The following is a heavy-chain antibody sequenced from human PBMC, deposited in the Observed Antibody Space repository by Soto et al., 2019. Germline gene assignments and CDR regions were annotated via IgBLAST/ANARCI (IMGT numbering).Heavy chain of an antibody. CDR3: ARDWDTGFYRFDS. D-gene: IGHD1-1*01. CDR1: GYSISTGFN. J-gene: IGHJ4*02. CDR2: IYHSGST. V-gene: IGHV4-38-2*02. Sequence: PSETLSLTCAVSGYSISTGFNWGWIRQPPGKGLGWIGSIYHSGSTYYNLSLKSRVTISADTSKNQISLKLISVTAADTALYYCARDWDTGFYRFDSWGQGTLVTVSS.